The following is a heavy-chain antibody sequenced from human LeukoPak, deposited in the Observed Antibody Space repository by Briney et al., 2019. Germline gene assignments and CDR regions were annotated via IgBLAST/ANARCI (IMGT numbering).Heavy chain of an antibody. D-gene: IGHD5-12*01. Sequence: GGSLRLSCAASAFTSSNYTMHWVRQAPGKGLEWVAVISYDGSNKYYADSVKGRFTISRDNSKNTLYLQMNSLRGEDTAVYYCARIPRTWLRFPYFDYWGQGTLVTVSS. CDR2: ISYDGSNK. CDR3: ARIPRTWLRFPYFDY. J-gene: IGHJ4*02. V-gene: IGHV3-30-3*01. CDR1: AFTSSNYT.